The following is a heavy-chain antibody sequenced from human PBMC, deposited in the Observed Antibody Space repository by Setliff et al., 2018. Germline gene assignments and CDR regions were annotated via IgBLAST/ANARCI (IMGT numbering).Heavy chain of an antibody. CDR1: GGSISSYY. D-gene: IGHD3-10*01. V-gene: IGHV4-59*08. CDR3: ARSLGSGSYYNSRPFYSDY. Sequence: KPSETLSLTCTVSGGSISSYYWSWIRQPPGKGLEWIGYIYYSGSTNYNPSLKSRVTISVDTSKNQFSLKLSSVTAADTAVYFCARSLGSGSYYNSRPFYSDYWGQGTLVTVPQ. CDR2: IYYSGST. J-gene: IGHJ4*02.